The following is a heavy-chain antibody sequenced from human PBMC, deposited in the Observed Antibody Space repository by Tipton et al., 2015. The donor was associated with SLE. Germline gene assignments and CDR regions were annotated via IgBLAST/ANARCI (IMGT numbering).Heavy chain of an antibody. D-gene: IGHD3-10*01. CDR1: GGSISSSNW. V-gene: IGHV4-4*02. CDR2: IYHSGST. Sequence: TLSLTCAVSGGSISSSNWWSWVRQPPGKGLEWIGEIYHSGSTDYNPPLKSRVTISVDKSKNQFSLKLSSVTAADTAVYYCARDGGGITMVQGPKAFDIWGQGTMVTVSS. J-gene: IGHJ3*02. CDR3: ARDGGGITMVQGPKAFDI.